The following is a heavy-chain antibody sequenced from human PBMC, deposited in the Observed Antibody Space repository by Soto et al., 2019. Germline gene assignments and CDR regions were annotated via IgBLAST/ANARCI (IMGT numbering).Heavy chain of an antibody. Sequence: ETLSLTCTVSGGSISSYYWSWIRQPPGKGLEWIGYIYYSGSTNYNPSLKSRVTISVDTSKNQFSLKLSSVTAADTAVYYCARLSSSWYWFDPWGQGTLVTVSS. D-gene: IGHD6-13*01. CDR1: GGSISSYY. V-gene: IGHV4-59*01. J-gene: IGHJ5*02. CDR3: ARLSSSWYWFDP. CDR2: IYYSGST.